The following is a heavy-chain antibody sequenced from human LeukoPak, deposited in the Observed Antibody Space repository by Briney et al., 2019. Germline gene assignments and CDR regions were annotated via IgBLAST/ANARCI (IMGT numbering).Heavy chain of an antibody. J-gene: IGHJ4*02. Sequence: GGSLRLSCAASGFTFSAFWMHWVRQAPGKGLVWVSHINSDGSGTRYADSVKGRFTISRDNSKNTLYLQMNSLRAEDTAVYYCAKALGPFYYDSSGYYFDYWGQGTLVTVSS. CDR3: AKALGPFYYDSSGYYFDY. D-gene: IGHD3-22*01. V-gene: IGHV3-74*01. CDR1: GFTFSAFW. CDR2: INSDGSGT.